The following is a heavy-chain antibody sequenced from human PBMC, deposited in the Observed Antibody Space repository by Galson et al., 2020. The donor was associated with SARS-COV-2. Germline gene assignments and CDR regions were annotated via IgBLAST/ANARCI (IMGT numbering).Heavy chain of an antibody. CDR2: ISYHGSNL. CDR3: VKGGGDAGGGYFYY. Sequence: SCAASGLPSSNSGMHWVRQAPGKGLEWVALISYHGSNLYYADSVEGRFTISRDNFRNTVVLEMNSLRTEDTAVYYFVKGGGDAGGGYFYYWGQGTLGTVSS. CDR1: GLPSSNSG. J-gene: IGHJ4*02. V-gene: IGHV3-30*18. D-gene: IGHD2-21*01.